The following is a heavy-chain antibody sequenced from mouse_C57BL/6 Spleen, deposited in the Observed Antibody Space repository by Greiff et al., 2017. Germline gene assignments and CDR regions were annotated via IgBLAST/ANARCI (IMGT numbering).Heavy chain of an antibody. V-gene: IGHV1-82*01. CDR3: AREPDLMDY. J-gene: IGHJ4*01. CDR1: GYAFSSSW. Sequence: VQLQQSGPELVKPGASVKISCKASGYAFSSSWMNWVKQRPGKGLEWIGRIYPGDGDTNYNGKFKGKATLTADKSSSTAYMQLSSLTSEDSAVYFCAREPDLMDYWGRGTSVTVSS. CDR2: IYPGDGDT.